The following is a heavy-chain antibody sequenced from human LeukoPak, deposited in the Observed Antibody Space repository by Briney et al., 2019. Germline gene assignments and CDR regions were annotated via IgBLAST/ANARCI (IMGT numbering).Heavy chain of an antibody. CDR1: GYTFTSYG. Sequence: ASVKVSCKASGYTFTSYGISWVRQAPGQGLEWMGWISAYNGNTNYAQKLQGRVTMTMDTSTSTAYMELRSLRSDDTAVYYCARDFSRLSSGGPDYWGQGTLVTVSS. V-gene: IGHV1-18*04. CDR2: ISAYNGNT. J-gene: IGHJ4*02. CDR3: ARDFSRLSSGGPDY. D-gene: IGHD6-19*01.